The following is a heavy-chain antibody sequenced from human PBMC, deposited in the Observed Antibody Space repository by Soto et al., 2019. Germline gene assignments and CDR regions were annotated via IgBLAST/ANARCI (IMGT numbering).Heavy chain of an antibody. J-gene: IGHJ5*02. CDR1: GYTFFTYD. V-gene: IGHV1-18*01. CDR3: ARHHGPTTSENWFDP. Sequence: QVHLVQSGVEVKTPGASVKVSCQASGYTFFTYDISWVRQAPGQGLEWMGWISTYSGDTKYAQKFQVRDTMTTDTSPTTAYLELRSLRSDDTAVYYCARHHGPTTSENWFDPWGQGTLVTVSS. D-gene: IGHD5-12*01. CDR2: ISTYSGDT.